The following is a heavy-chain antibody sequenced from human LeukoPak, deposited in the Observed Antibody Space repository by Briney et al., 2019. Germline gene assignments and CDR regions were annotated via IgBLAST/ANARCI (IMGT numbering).Heavy chain of an antibody. Sequence: SETLSLTCTVSGGSISSYYWSWIRQPPGKGLEWIGYIYYSGSTNYNPSLKSRVTISVDTSKNQFSLKLSSVTAADTAVYYCARGRTGAGYFDYWGQGTLVTVSS. CDR3: ARGRTGAGYFDY. D-gene: IGHD6-19*01. CDR2: IYYSGST. J-gene: IGHJ4*02. CDR1: GGSISSYY. V-gene: IGHV4-59*12.